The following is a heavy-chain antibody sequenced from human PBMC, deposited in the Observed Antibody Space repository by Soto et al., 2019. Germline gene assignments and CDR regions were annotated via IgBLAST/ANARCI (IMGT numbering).Heavy chain of an antibody. CDR2: INHSGST. J-gene: IGHJ4*02. D-gene: IGHD1-1*01. V-gene: IGHV4-34*01. CDR3: ERKGGKPHGY. Sequence: SENRSLTCAVYGGSFSGYYWSWIRQPPGKGLEWIGEINHSGSTNYNPSLKSRVTISVDTSKNQFSLKLTSVTAADTAVYFCERKGGKPHGYWGQRTLDPVSS. CDR1: GGSFSGYY.